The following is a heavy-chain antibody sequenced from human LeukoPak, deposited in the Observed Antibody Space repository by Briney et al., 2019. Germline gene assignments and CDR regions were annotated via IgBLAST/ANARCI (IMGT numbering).Heavy chain of an antibody. V-gene: IGHV3-11*01. CDR2: IGSSGSTI. J-gene: IGHJ6*02. CDR3: ARVYYDSSGYPELYYYYGMDV. D-gene: IGHD3-22*01. Sequence: GGSLRLSCAASGFTFSGYYMSWIRQAPGKGLEWVSYIGSSGSTIYYADSVKGRFTISRDNAKNSLYLQMNSLRAEDTAVYYCARVYYDSSGYPELYYYYGMDVWGQGTTVTVSS. CDR1: GFTFSGYY.